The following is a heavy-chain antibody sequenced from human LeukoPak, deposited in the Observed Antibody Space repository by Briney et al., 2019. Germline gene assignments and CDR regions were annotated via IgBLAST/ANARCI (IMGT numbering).Heavy chain of an antibody. Sequence: PSETLSLTCTVSGGSISSYYWSWIRQPPGKGLEWIGYIYYSGSTNYNPSLKSRVTISVDTSKNQFSLKLSSVTAADTAVYYCARDFSTPPVYCSGGSCYHHNWFDPWGQGTLVTVSS. D-gene: IGHD2-15*01. CDR3: ARDFSTPPVYCSGGSCYHHNWFDP. V-gene: IGHV4-59*12. CDR1: GGSISSYY. J-gene: IGHJ5*02. CDR2: IYYSGST.